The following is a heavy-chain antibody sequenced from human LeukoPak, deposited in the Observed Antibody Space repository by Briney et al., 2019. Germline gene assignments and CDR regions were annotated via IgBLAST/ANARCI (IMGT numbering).Heavy chain of an antibody. Sequence: ASVKVSCKASGGTFSSYAISWVRQAPGQGLEWMGGIIPIFGTANYAQKFQGRVTITADESTSTAYMELSSLRSEDTAVYYCARVGDILPGYYSAPAGYYFDYWGQGTLVTVSS. CDR3: ARVGDILPGYYSAPAGYYFDY. V-gene: IGHV1-69*13. J-gene: IGHJ4*02. CDR2: IIPIFGTA. D-gene: IGHD3-9*01. CDR1: GGTFSSYA.